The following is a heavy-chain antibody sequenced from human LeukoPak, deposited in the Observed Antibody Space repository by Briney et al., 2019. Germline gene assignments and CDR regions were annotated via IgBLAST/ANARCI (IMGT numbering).Heavy chain of an antibody. V-gene: IGHV3-30-3*01. CDR1: GFTFSNYA. Sequence: GGSLRLSCAASGFTFSNYAMHWVRQAPGKGLXXXAVISYDGSNXXXXXSXXXRFTISXDNSKNTLYLQMNSLRAEDTAVYYCARVQDDYGDYPEDWGQGTLVTVSS. CDR3: ARVQDDYGDYPED. D-gene: IGHD4-17*01. J-gene: IGHJ4*02. CDR2: ISYDGSNX.